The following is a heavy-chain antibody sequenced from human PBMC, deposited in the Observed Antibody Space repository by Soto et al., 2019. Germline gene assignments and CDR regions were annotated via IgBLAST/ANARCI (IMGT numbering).Heavy chain of an antibody. CDR3: ARDIAYDQGY. Sequence: PGGSLRLSCAASGFTFSSYSMNWVRQAPGKGLEWVSSISSSSSYIYYADSVKGRFTISRDNSKNTLYLQMNSLRAEDTAVYYCARDIAYDQGYWGQGTLVTVSS. CDR2: ISSSSSYI. J-gene: IGHJ4*02. D-gene: IGHD3-16*01. V-gene: IGHV3-21*01. CDR1: GFTFSSYS.